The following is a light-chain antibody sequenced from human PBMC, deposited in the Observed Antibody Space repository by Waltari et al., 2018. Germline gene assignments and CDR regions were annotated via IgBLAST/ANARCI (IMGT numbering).Light chain of an antibody. CDR1: DSNIGSHT. CDR2: SNN. Sequence: QSVLTQPPSASGTPGQRVTISCSGRDSNIGSHTVNWYQQLPRSAPKLLVNSNNQRPSGVPDRLSGSKSATSASLAISGLQAEDEADYFCISWDDRLNCPVFGGGTKLTVL. J-gene: IGLJ3*02. V-gene: IGLV1-44*01. CDR3: ISWDDRLNCPV.